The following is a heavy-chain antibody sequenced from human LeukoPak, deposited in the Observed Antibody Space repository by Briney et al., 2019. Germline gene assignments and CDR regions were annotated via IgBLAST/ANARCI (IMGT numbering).Heavy chain of an antibody. J-gene: IGHJ4*02. D-gene: IGHD3-10*01. Sequence: SETLALTCTVSGRSISRHYWSWIRQPPGKGLEWIGYISKSGTPTYDPSLKSRVTISGDTSKNQFSLKLTSVTAADTAVYYCARDLGAGEYDSWGQGTLVAASS. V-gene: IGHV4-59*11. CDR3: ARDLGAGEYDS. CDR2: ISKSGTP. CDR1: GRSISRHY.